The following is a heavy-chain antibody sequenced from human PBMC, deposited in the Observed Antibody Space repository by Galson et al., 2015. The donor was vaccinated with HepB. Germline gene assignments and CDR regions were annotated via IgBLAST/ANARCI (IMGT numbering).Heavy chain of an antibody. CDR1: GFTFTNYN. Sequence: SLRLSCAGSGFTFTNYNMNWVRQPPGKGLEWVSCISTNRDYIYYADSVKGRFTISRDNAKNSLYLQMDGLRAEDTAIYYCGRDWGRAVAGTGWFDPWGQGTLVTVSS. CDR2: ISTNRDYI. J-gene: IGHJ5*02. D-gene: IGHD6-19*01. V-gene: IGHV3-21*01. CDR3: GRDWGRAVAGTGWFDP.